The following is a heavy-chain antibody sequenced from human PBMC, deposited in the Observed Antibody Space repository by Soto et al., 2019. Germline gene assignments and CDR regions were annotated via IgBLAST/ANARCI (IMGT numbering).Heavy chain of an antibody. J-gene: IGHJ5*02. Sequence: GSLRLSCAASGFTFSGYYMSWVRQAPGKGLEWVSAISGSGGSTYYADSVKGRFTISRDNSKNTLYLQMNSLRAEDTAVYYCAKGGAQLLHYNWFDPWGQGTLVTVSS. CDR3: AKGGAQLLHYNWFDP. CDR1: GFTFSGYY. D-gene: IGHD2-2*01. V-gene: IGHV3-23*01. CDR2: ISGSGGST.